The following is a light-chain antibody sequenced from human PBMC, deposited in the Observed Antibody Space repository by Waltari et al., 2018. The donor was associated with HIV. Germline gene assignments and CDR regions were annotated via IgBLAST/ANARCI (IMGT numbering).Light chain of an antibody. CDR2: DVT. V-gene: IGLV2-14*03. Sequence: QSALTQPASVSGSPGQSIVISCTGTSDDVGYYNYLSWYQQHPGKVPKLVIYDVTSRPSGVSNRFSGSKSGNTASLTISGLRADDEADYYCSSYVGSSTSWLFGGGTKLTV. CDR3: SSYVGSSTSWL. J-gene: IGLJ3*02. CDR1: SDDVGYYNY.